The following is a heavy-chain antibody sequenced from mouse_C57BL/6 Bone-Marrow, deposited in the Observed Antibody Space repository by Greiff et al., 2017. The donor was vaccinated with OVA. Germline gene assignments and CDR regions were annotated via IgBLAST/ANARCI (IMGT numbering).Heavy chain of an antibody. D-gene: IGHD2-1*01. CDR1: GFTFSDYY. CDR2: ISNGGGST. J-gene: IGHJ4*01. CDR3: ASLYGIYAMDY. Sequence: EVMLVESGGGLVQPGGSLKLSCAASGFTFSDYYMYWVRQTPEKRLEWVAYISNGGGSTYYPDTVKGRFTISRDNAKNTLYLQMSRLKAEDTAMYYCASLYGIYAMDYWGQGTSVTVSS. V-gene: IGHV5-12*01.